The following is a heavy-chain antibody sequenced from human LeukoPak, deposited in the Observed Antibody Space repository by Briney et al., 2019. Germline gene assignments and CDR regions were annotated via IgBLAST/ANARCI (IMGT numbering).Heavy chain of an antibody. CDR3: ARSRGDF. V-gene: IGHV3-7*01. J-gene: IGHJ4*02. CDR2: VKGDGSAT. Sequence: GGSLRLSCAASGFTVSSNYMSWVRQAPGRGLEWLASVKGDGSATSYVDSVKGRFTIPRDNAKNSLYLQMNSLRADDTALYYCARSRGDFWGQGTLVTVSS. CDR1: GFTVSSNY.